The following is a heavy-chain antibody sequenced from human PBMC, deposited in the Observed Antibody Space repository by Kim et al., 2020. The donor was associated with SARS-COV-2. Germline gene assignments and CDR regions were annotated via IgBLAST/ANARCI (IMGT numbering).Heavy chain of an antibody. Sequence: GTTDYAAPVKGRFTISRDNSKNTLYLKMNSLKTEDTAVYYCTTLKWELPTYWGQGTLVTVSS. CDR3: TTLKWELPTY. CDR2: GTT. D-gene: IGHD1-26*01. V-gene: IGHV3-15*01. J-gene: IGHJ4*02.